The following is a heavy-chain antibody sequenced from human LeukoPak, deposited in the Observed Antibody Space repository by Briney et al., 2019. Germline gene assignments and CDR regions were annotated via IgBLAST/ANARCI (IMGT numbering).Heavy chain of an antibody. Sequence: SETLSLTCTVSGGSISSGSYYWSWIPQPAGKGLEWIGRIYTSGSTNYNPSLKSRVTISVDTSKNQFSLKLSSVTAADTAVYYCARALWFGVDWFDPWGQGTLVTVSS. D-gene: IGHD3-10*01. J-gene: IGHJ5*02. CDR1: GGSISSGSYY. CDR3: ARALWFGVDWFDP. CDR2: IYTSGST. V-gene: IGHV4-61*02.